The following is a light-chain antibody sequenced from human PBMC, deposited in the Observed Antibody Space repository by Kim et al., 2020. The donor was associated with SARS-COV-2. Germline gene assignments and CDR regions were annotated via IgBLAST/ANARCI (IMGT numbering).Light chain of an antibody. V-gene: IGLV2-14*02. J-gene: IGLJ2*01. CDR2: DVY. Sequence: QSALTQPASVSGSPGQSITISCTGTTTDHVXWYQQHSGKDHKLMIYDVYKWHSGVSHRFSGSKSDNTASLTISGLQADDEADYYCSSYTRSRTLLFG. CDR1: TTDH. CDR3: SSYTRSRTLL.